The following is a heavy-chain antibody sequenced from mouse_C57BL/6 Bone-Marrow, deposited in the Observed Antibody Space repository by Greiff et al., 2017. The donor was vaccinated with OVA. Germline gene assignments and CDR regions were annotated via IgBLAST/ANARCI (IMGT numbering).Heavy chain of an antibody. D-gene: IGHD1-1*01. V-gene: IGHV14-3*01. CDR1: GFNIKNTY. CDR3: AIYYYGSSPFAY. Sequence: VQLKESVAELVRPGASVKLSCTASGFNIKNTYMHWVKQRPEQGLEWIGRIDPANGNTKYAPKFQGKATITADTSSNTAYLQLSSLTSEDTAIYYCAIYYYGSSPFAYWGQGTLVTVSA. J-gene: IGHJ3*01. CDR2: IDPANGNT.